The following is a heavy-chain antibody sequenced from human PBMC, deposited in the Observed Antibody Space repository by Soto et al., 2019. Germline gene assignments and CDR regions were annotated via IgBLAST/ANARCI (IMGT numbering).Heavy chain of an antibody. CDR1: GGSISSYY. CDR3: ARDPQGSWTYIGY. V-gene: IGHV4-59*01. Sequence: SETLSLTCTVSGGSISSYYWSWIRQPPGKGLEWIGYIYYSGSTNYNPSLKSRVTISVDTSKNQFSLKLSSVTAADTAVYYCARDPQGSWTYIGYWGQGTLVTVSS. CDR2: IYYSGST. D-gene: IGHD3-10*01. J-gene: IGHJ4*02.